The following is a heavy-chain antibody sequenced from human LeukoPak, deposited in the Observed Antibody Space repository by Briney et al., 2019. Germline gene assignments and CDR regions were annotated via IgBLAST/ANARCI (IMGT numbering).Heavy chain of an antibody. V-gene: IGHV4-59*08. D-gene: IGHD3-10*01. Sequence: SETLSLTCTVSGGSISGYFWSWIRQPPGKGLEWIGYVHYSGSTNYNPSLNSRVTISVDTSKNQFSLRLSSVTAADTAVYYCARYGITIVRGGKYYFDSWGQGTLVTVSS. CDR2: VHYSGST. CDR1: GGSISGYF. CDR3: ARYGITIVRGGKYYFDS. J-gene: IGHJ4*02.